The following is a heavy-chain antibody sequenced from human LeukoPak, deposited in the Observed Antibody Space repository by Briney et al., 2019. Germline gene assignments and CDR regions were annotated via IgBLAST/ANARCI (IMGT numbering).Heavy chain of an antibody. V-gene: IGHV3-53*01. CDR2: IYSGGST. D-gene: IGHD2-21*02. Sequence: PGGSLRLSCAASGFTVSSNYMSWVRQAPGKGLEWGSVIYSGGSTYYADSVKGRFTISRDSSKNTLCLQMNSLRAEDTAVYYCARTTSLVTTIDYYYMDVWGKGTTVTVSS. CDR3: ARTTSLVTTIDYYYMDV. J-gene: IGHJ6*03. CDR1: GFTVSSNY.